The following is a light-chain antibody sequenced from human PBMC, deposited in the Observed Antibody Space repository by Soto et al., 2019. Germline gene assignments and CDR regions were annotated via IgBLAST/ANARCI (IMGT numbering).Light chain of an antibody. Sequence: EIVLTQSPGTLSLSRGERATLSCRASQTVSAGYLAWYQHKPGQAPRLLIYGASIRAAGIPDRFSGSGSGTDLTLTIRRLEPEDSAIYYCQQYGSSLVTVGPGTKVDIK. CDR3: QQYGSSLVT. V-gene: IGKV3-20*01. CDR2: GAS. J-gene: IGKJ3*01. CDR1: QTVSAGY.